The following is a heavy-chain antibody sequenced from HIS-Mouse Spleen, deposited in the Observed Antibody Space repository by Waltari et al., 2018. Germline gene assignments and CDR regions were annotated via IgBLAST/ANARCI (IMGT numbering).Heavy chain of an antibody. D-gene: IGHD2-21*02. Sequence: QLQLQESGPGLVKPSETLSLTCTVSGGSISSSSYYWGWIRQPPGKGLEWIGSIYSSGSTYYNPSLKSRVTISVDTSKNQFSLKLSSVTAADTAVYYCARKRTASGWFDPWGQGTLVTVSS. CDR3: ARKRTASGWFDP. J-gene: IGHJ5*02. CDR2: IYSSGST. V-gene: IGHV4-39*01. CDR1: GGSISSSSYY.